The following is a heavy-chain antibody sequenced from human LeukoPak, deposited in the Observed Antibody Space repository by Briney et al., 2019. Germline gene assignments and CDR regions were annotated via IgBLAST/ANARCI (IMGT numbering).Heavy chain of an antibody. CDR3: ARGKDGVWAFDI. CDR1: GFTVSSSY. V-gene: IGHV3-74*01. Sequence: GGSLRLSCAASGFTVSSSYMNWVRQAPGKGLVWVSRIKSDGSTTNYADSVKGRFTISRDNAKNTLYLQMSSLRAEDTAIYYCARGKDGVWAFDIWGQGTLVTVSS. J-gene: IGHJ3*02. D-gene: IGHD3-16*01. CDR2: IKSDGSTT.